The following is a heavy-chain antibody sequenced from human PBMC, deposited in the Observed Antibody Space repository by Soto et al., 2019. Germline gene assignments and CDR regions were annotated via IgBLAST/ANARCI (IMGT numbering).Heavy chain of an antibody. CDR3: ARVERGYSGYDSWFDP. D-gene: IGHD5-12*01. V-gene: IGHV1-69*12. CDR2: IIPIFGTA. Sequence: QVQLVQSGAAVKKPGSSVKVSCKASGGTFSSYAISWVRQAPGQGLEWMGGIIPIFGTANYAQKFQGRVTITADESTSTAYMELSSLRAEDTAVYYCARVERGYSGYDSWFDPWGQGTLVTVSS. CDR1: GGTFSSYA. J-gene: IGHJ5*02.